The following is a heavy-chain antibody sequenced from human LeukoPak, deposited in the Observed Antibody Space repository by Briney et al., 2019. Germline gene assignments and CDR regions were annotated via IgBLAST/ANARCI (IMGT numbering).Heavy chain of an antibody. CDR2: INHSGST. Sequence: SETLSLTCTVSGGSISSSNYYWSWIRQPPGKGLEWIGEINHSGSTNYNPSLKSRVTISVDTSKNQFSLKLSSVTAADTAVYYCARGYRYSGSYYRGYYYYMDVWGKGTTVTVSS. V-gene: IGHV4-39*07. D-gene: IGHD1-26*01. J-gene: IGHJ6*03. CDR3: ARGYRYSGSYYRGYYYYMDV. CDR1: GGSISSSNYY.